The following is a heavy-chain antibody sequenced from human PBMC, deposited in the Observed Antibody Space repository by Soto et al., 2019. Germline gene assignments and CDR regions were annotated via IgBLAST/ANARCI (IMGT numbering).Heavy chain of an antibody. CDR3: ARDPGEYQLPEGFDP. CDR1: GDSVSSNSAA. D-gene: IGHD2-2*01. V-gene: IGHV6-1*01. J-gene: IGHJ5*02. CDR2: TYYRSKWYN. Sequence: SQTLSLTRAISGDSVSSNSAAWNWIRQSPSRDLEWLGRTYYRSKWYNDYAVSVKSRITINPDTSKNQFSLQLNSVTPEDTAVYYCARDPGEYQLPEGFDPWGQGTLVTVSS.